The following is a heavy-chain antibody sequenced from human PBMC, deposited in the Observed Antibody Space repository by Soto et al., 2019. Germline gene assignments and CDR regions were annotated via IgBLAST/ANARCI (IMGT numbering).Heavy chain of an antibody. CDR3: ARGDSTDCSKGQCSFFYNHETEA. J-gene: IGHJ6*01. D-gene: IGHD2-8*01. CDR2: INPKSGGT. V-gene: IGHV1-2*04. CDR1: GHSVTDYH. Sequence: ASVNVSCKASGHSVTDYHIHWVLQAPGQGLEWLGRINPKSGGTSTAQKFQGWVTMTTDTSISTASMELTRLTSDDTAIYYCARGDSTDCSKGQCSFFYNHETEAWGQGTTVNVSS.